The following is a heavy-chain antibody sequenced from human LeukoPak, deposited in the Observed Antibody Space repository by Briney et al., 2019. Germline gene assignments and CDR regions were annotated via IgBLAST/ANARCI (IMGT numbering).Heavy chain of an antibody. CDR1: GFTFSNAW. V-gene: IGHV3-15*07. CDR2: IKSKTDGGTT. Sequence: GGSLRPSCAASGFTFSNAWMNWVRQAPGKGLEWVGRIKSKTDGGTTDYAAPVKGRFTISRDDSKNTLYLQMNSLKTEDTAVYYCTTYPLYYYDSSGYYYIDYWGQGTLVTVSS. D-gene: IGHD3-22*01. CDR3: TTYPLYYYDSSGYYYIDY. J-gene: IGHJ4*02.